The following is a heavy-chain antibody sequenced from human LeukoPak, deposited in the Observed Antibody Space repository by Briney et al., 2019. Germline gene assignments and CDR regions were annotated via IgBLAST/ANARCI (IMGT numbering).Heavy chain of an antibody. J-gene: IGHJ4*02. D-gene: IGHD6-13*01. CDR3: ARGDGSWMMVDY. V-gene: IGHV4-61*02. Sequence: SETLSLTCTVSGGSVNSDDYYWTWIRQPAGKGLEWLGRIYTSGTINYNPSLKSRATISMDTSRNQFSLKLRSVTAADTAVYYCARGDGSWMMVDYWGQGTLVTVSS. CDR1: GGSVNSDDYY. CDR2: IYTSGTI.